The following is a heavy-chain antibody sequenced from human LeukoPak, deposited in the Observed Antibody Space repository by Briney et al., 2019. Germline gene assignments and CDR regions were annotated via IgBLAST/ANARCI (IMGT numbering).Heavy chain of an antibody. Sequence: SETLSLTCTVSGGPFSGYYWSWIRQPPGKGLEWVGCIYYGGSNQYNPSLKSRVSISLDTSKNQFSLKLSSVTAADTAVYYCAIIPPGYSYGFDYWGQGTLVTVSS. CDR1: GGPFSGYY. CDR2: IYYGGSN. D-gene: IGHD5-18*01. CDR3: AIIPPGYSYGFDY. V-gene: IGHV4-59*08. J-gene: IGHJ4*02.